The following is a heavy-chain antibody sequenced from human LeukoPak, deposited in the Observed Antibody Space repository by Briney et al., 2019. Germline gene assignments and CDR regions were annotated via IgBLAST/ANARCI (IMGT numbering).Heavy chain of an antibody. D-gene: IGHD6-13*01. CDR3: ARDRRIAAAGNGGGGGWFDP. Sequence: HSETLSLTCTVSGGSISSYYWSWIRQPAGKGLEWIGRIYTSGSTNYNPSLKSRVTMSVDTSKNQFSLKLSSVTAADTAVYYCARDRRIAAAGNGGGGGWFDPWGQGTLVTVSS. V-gene: IGHV4-4*07. J-gene: IGHJ5*02. CDR2: IYTSGST. CDR1: GGSISSYY.